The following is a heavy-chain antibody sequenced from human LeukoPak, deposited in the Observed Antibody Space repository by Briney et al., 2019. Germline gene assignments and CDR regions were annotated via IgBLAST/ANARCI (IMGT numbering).Heavy chain of an antibody. Sequence: SETLSLTCTVSGGSINSNYWTWIRQPAGKGLEWIGRISTSGITNYSPSLKSRVTISLDKSKNQFSLILASVTAADTALYYCAREASIAAAGWISDYWGQGTLVTVSS. D-gene: IGHD6-13*01. J-gene: IGHJ4*02. CDR1: GGSINSNY. V-gene: IGHV4-4*07. CDR3: AREASIAAAGWISDY. CDR2: ISTSGIT.